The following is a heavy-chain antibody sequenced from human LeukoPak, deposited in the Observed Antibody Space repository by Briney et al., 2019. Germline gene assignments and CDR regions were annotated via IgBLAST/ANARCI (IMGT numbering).Heavy chain of an antibody. D-gene: IGHD5-12*01. V-gene: IGHV1-2*02. CDR1: GYTXTGYY. Sequence: ASVKVSCKASGYTXTGYYMHGVRQAPGQGLEWMGWINPNSGGTNYAQKFQGRVTMTGDTSISTAYMELSRLRSDDTAVYYCARVRGYGIDYWGQGTLVTVSS. CDR3: ARVRGYGIDY. CDR2: INPNSGGT. J-gene: IGHJ4*02.